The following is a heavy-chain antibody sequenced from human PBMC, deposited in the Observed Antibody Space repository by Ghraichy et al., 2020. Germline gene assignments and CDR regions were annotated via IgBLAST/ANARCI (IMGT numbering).Heavy chain of an antibody. CDR1: GFSLSTSGVG. CDR3: ARPRTYSTSYDY. V-gene: IGHV2-5*02. D-gene: IGHD6-6*01. Sequence: SGPTLVKPTQTLTLTCTFSGFSLSTSGVGVGWIRQPPGKALEWLALIYCDGDKRYSPSLKSRLTITKDTSKNQVVLTMTNMDPVDTATYYCARPRTYSTSYDYWGQGTLVTVSS. CDR2: IYCDGDK. J-gene: IGHJ4*02.